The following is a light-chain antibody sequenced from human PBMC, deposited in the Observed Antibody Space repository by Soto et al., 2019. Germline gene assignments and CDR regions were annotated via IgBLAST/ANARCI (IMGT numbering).Light chain of an antibody. CDR3: QSSDDSNPYV. Sequence: FMRTQPHSVSWSPGKTVTISCSRSSGYMTSSYVQWYQQRPGSAPIIVIFEDNQRPSGVPDRFSGSVDSSSNSASLSISGLKTEDESDYSRQSSDDSNPYVFGSGAKV. J-gene: IGLJ1*01. CDR2: EDN. V-gene: IGLV6-57*04. CDR1: SGYMTSSY.